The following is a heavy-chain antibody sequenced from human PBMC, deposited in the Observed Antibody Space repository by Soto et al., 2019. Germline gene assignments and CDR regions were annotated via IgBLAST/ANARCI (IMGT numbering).Heavy chain of an antibody. Sequence: VGSLRLSGAASGFTFSSYGMHWIRQAPGKGLEWVAVISYDGSNKYYADSVKGRFTISRDNSKNTLYLQMNSLRAEDTAVYYCAINMEGSGYYWGQGTLVTVSS. D-gene: IGHD3-22*01. J-gene: IGHJ4*02. CDR2: ISYDGSNK. CDR3: AINMEGSGYY. V-gene: IGHV3-30*03. CDR1: GFTFSSYG.